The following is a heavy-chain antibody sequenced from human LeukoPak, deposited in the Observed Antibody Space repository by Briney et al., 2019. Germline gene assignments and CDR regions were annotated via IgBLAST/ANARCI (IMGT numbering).Heavy chain of an antibody. CDR1: GFTVTTNY. CDR2: IYVGGKT. D-gene: IGHD2-15*01. Sequence: PGGSLRLSCAASGFTVTTNYMSWVRQAPGKGPEWVSIIYVGGKTYYSDSVKGRFTISRDNSKNTVYLQMNSLRAEDTAVYYCARGLRGGVVAAFDHWGQGTRVTVSS. J-gene: IGHJ5*02. V-gene: IGHV3-53*01. CDR3: ARGLRGGVVAAFDH.